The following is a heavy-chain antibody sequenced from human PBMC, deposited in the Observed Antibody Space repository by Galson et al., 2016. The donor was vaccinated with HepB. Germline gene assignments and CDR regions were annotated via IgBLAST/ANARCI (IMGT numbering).Heavy chain of an antibody. CDR2: IIPIFGVT. V-gene: IGHV1-69*13. CDR3: ARDRVLAATDAFDI. D-gene: IGHD2-15*01. J-gene: IGHJ3*02. Sequence: SVKVSCKASGDTVSSYTINWVRQAPGQGLEWMGGIIPIFGVTNYAPKFQARVTITADESTTTAYMSLNNLKSEDTAVYFCARDRVLAATDAFDIWGQGTMVTVSS. CDR1: GDTVSSYT.